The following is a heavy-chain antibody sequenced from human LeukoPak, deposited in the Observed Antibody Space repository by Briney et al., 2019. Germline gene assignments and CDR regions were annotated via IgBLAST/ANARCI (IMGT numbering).Heavy chain of an antibody. CDR3: ARDGYYGSGSYLYGFDY. CDR2: IYYSGST. CDR1: GGSISSYY. Sequence: PSETLSLTCTVSGGSISSYYWSWIRQPPGKGLEWIGYIYYSGSTNYNPSLKSRVTISADTSKNQFSLKLSSVTAADTAVYYCARDGYYGSGSYLYGFDYWGQGTLVTVSS. J-gene: IGHJ4*02. D-gene: IGHD3-10*01. V-gene: IGHV4-59*01.